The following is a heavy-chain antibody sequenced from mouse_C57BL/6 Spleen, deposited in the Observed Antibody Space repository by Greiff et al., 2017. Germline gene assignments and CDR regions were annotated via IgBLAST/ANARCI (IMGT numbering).Heavy chain of an antibody. CDR2: FYPGSGSI. V-gene: IGHV1-62-2*01. D-gene: IGHD1-1*01. CDR3: ARHEEGYYYGSSYGAMDY. CDR1: GYTFTEYT. Sequence: VQRVESGAELVKPGASVKLSCKASGYTFTEYTIHWVKQRSGQGLEWIGWFYPGSGSIKYNEKFKDKATLTADKSSSTVYMELSRLTSEDSAVYFCARHEEGYYYGSSYGAMDYWGQGTSVTVSS. J-gene: IGHJ4*01.